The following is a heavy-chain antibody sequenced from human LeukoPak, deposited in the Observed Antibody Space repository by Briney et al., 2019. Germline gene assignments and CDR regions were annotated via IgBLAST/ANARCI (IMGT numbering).Heavy chain of an antibody. Sequence: WGSLTLSCAASGFTFSSYAMSWLRQAPGKGLEWVSAISGSGGSTYYADSVKGRFTISRDNYKNTLYLQMNSLRAEDTAVYYCAKDRTTVTTGSHCDYWGQGTLVTVSS. V-gene: IGHV3-23*01. D-gene: IGHD4-17*01. CDR3: AKDRTTVTTGSHCDY. J-gene: IGHJ4*02. CDR2: ISGSGGST. CDR1: GFTFSSYA.